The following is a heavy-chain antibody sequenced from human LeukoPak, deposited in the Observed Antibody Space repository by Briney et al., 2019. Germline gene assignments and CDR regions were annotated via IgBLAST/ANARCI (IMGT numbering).Heavy chain of an antibody. V-gene: IGHV3-23*01. CDR3: AKSWKYYDSSGNDALDI. D-gene: IGHD3-22*01. J-gene: IGHJ3*02. CDR2: RSGSGIST. Sequence: GGSLRLSCAVAGFTFSDYGMNWVRNPQATGMGRVSGRSGSGISTYYADSVKGRFTISRDNSKNTLYLQMNSLRVGDTAVYYSAKSWKYYDSSGNDALDIWGQGTMVTVSS. CDR1: GFTFSDYG.